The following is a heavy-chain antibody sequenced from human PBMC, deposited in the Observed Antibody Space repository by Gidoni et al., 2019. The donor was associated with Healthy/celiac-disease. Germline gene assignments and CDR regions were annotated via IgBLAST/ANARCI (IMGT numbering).Heavy chain of an antibody. V-gene: IGHV1-69*01. CDR3: ASGGDGDYGGSYYYYMDV. D-gene: IGHD4-17*01. J-gene: IGHJ6*03. CDR1: GGTLSSYA. Sequence: QVQLVQSGAEVKKPGSSVKVSCKASGGTLSSYALSWVRQAPGQGPEWMGGIIPIFGTANYAQKFQGRVTITADESTSTAYMELSSLRSEDTAVDYCASGGDGDYGGSYYYYMDVWGKGTTVTVSS. CDR2: IIPIFGTA.